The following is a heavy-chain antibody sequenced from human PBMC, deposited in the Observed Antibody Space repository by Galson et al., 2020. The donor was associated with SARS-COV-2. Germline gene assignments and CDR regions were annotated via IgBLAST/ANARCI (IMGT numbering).Heavy chain of an antibody. Sequence: SETLSLTCAAYGGTFSSYYWTWIRQPPGKGLEWIGEINHSGSYNYNPSLKSRVTTSAETAKNQFSLKLITVTTADTGVYYCAKINGLVCCGQLVLSNFNYGMVVWCQGFSGTVAS. J-gene: IGHJ6*02. CDR2: INHSGSY. CDR3: AKINGLVCCGQLVLSNFNYGMVV. V-gene: IGHV4-34*08. CDR1: GGTFSSYY. D-gene: IGHD2-2*01.